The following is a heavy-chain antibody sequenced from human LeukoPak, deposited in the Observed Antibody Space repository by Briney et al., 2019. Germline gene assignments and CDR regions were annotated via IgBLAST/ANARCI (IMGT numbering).Heavy chain of an antibody. CDR3: AKFFKMTGYRTTSPGDL. CDR2: IIPMFGIP. CDR1: GDTFSSDA. J-gene: IGHJ4*02. V-gene: IGHV1-69*04. Sequence: SVKVSCKASGDTFSSDAITWVRQTPGQGLEWMGRIIPMFGIPNYAQKFQDRVTITADKSTSTAYMELSSLRSEDTGVYYCAKFFKMTGYRTTSPGDLWGQGTLVTVSS. D-gene: IGHD5-12*01.